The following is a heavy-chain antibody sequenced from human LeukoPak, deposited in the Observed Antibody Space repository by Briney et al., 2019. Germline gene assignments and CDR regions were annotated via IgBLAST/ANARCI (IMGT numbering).Heavy chain of an antibody. J-gene: IGHJ5*02. D-gene: IGHD3-10*01. Sequence: ASVKDSCKASGYTLTGYYMHWVRQTPGQGLEWMGWINPNSGGTHYAQKFQGRDTMTRDTSISTAYMELSRLRSDDTAVYYCARANLVRGVGWFFDRNWFDPWGQGTLVTVSS. CDR3: ARANLVRGVGWFFDRNWFDP. V-gene: IGHV1-2*02. CDR2: INPNSGGT. CDR1: GYTLTGYY.